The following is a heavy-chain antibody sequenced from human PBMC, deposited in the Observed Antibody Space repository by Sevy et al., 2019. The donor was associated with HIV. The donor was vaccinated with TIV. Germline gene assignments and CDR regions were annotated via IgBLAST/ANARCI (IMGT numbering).Heavy chain of an antibody. J-gene: IGHJ6*02. CDR2: IRGKPYGGTT. CDR3: TRVEGAADWGMDV. V-gene: IGHV3-49*04. Sequence: GGSLRLSCTVSGFTFGDYTLSWVRQAPGKGLEWVAFIRGKPYGGTTEYAASVKGRFTISRDDSKSIAYLQMNSLETEDTAVYYGTRVEGAADWGMDVWGQGTTVTVSS. CDR1: GFTFGDYT. D-gene: IGHD1-26*01.